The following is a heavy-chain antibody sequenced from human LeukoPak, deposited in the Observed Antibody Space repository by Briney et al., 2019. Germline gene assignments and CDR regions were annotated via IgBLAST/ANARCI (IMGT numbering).Heavy chain of an antibody. CDR3: ATETENSNYDAFDI. CDR2: ISGGGTTI. D-gene: IGHD4-11*01. Sequence: GGSLRLSCAASGFTFSSYEMNWVRQAPGKGLEWVSYISGGGTTIFYADSVKGRFAISRDNAKNSLYLHMNSLSAEDTAVYFCATETENSNYDAFDIWGQGTLVTVSS. V-gene: IGHV3-48*03. CDR1: GFTFSSYE. J-gene: IGHJ3*02.